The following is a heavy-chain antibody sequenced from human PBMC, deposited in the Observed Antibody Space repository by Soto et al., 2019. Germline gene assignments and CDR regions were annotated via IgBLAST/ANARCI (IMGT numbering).Heavy chain of an antibody. CDR3: VRDRYTMSDFWSAFSSD. CDR2: IRNDGGSM. D-gene: IGHD3-3*01. V-gene: IGHV3-23*04. J-gene: IGHJ4*02. CDR1: XXXXXXXP. Sequence: EVQLVQSGGGXXXXGGXXXLSCAASXXXXXXXPMSXXXQVPGKGLEWISAIRNDGGSMYYVDSVKGRFTISRDNSKSTSTLRMKNLRAEDTATYYCVRDRYTMSDFWSAFSSDWGQGAQVIVSS.